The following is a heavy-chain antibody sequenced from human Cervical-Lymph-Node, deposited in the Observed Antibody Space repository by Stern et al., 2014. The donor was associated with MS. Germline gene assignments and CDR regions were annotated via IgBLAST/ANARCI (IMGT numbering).Heavy chain of an antibody. J-gene: IGHJ6*02. D-gene: IGHD5-24*01. V-gene: IGHV3-23*04. CDR2: ISGSGGST. Sequence: EVQLVESGGGLVPPGGSLRLSCAASGFTFSSYGMSWVRQAPGKGLEGGSGISGSGGSTYYADSVKGRFTISRDNSKNTLYLQMNSLRAEDTAVYYCAKERETPKRLDGMDVWGQGTTVTVSS. CDR1: GFTFSSYG. CDR3: AKERETPKRLDGMDV.